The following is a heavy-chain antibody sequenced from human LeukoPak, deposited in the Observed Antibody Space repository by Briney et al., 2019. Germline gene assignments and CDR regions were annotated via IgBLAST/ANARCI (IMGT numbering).Heavy chain of an antibody. CDR2: IWYDGSSK. J-gene: IGHJ6*02. CDR3: ARALNYYYYGMDV. Sequence: GRSLRLSCAASGFTFSSSVMHWVRQAPGKGLEWVAVIWYDGSSKYFADSVKGRFTISRGNSKNTLYLQMNSLRAEDTAVYFCARALNYYYYGMDVWGQGTTVTVSS. CDR1: GFTFSSSV. V-gene: IGHV3-33*01.